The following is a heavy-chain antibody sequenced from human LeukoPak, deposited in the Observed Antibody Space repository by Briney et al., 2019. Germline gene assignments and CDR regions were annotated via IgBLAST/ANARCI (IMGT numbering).Heavy chain of an antibody. CDR2: IRDSGGST. D-gene: IGHD3-10*01. J-gene: IGHJ1*01. V-gene: IGHV3-23*01. CDR3: ARVIMLRGVITYFHY. Sequence: GGSLRLSCAASGFTFSSYAMSWVRQVPGKGLEWVSVIRDSGGSTYYADSVKGRFTISRDNSKNTLYVQMSSLRVEDTAVYYCARVIMLRGVITYFHYWGQGTLVTVSS. CDR1: GFTFSSYA.